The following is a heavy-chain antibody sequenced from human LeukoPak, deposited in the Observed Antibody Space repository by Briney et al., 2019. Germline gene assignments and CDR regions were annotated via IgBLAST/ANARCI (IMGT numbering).Heavy chain of an antibody. J-gene: IGHJ4*02. V-gene: IGHV4-59*01. CDR2: IYYSGST. D-gene: IGHD4-23*01. CDR3: AREAKDGGNPAFDY. CDR1: GGSISSYY. Sequence: SETLSLTCTVSGGSISSYYWSWIRQPPGKGLEWIGYIYYSGSTNYNPSLKSRVTISVDTSKNQFSLKLSSVTAADTAVYYCAREAKDGGNPAFDYWGQGTLVTVSS.